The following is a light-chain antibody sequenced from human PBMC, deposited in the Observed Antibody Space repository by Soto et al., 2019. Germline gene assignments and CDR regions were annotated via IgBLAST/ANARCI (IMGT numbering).Light chain of an antibody. V-gene: IGLV2-14*03. CDR1: SSDVGAYDF. CDR3: SSYTTSSTRV. CDR2: EVR. J-gene: IGLJ1*01. Sequence: QSALTQPASVSGSPGQSITISCTGTSSDVGAYDFVSWYQQHPDKAPKLMIYEVRNRPSGVSSRFSGSKSVNTATLTISGLQAEDEADYYCSSYTTSSTRVFGTGTKLTVL.